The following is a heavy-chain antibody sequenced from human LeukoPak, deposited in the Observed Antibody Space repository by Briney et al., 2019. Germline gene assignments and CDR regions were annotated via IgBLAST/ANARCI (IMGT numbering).Heavy chain of an antibody. J-gene: IGHJ4*02. V-gene: IGHV4-39*07. CDR1: GGSISSSSYY. CDR3: AREIGSGSYPIDY. D-gene: IGHD3-10*01. CDR2: IYYSGST. Sequence: SSETLSLTCTVSGGSISSSSYYWGWIRQPPGKGLEWIGSIYYSGSTYYNPSLKSRVTISVDTSKNQFSLKLSSVTAADTAVYYCAREIGSGSYPIDYWGQGTLVTVSS.